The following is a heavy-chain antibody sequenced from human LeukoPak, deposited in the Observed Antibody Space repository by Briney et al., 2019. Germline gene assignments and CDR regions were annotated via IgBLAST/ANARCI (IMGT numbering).Heavy chain of an antibody. J-gene: IGHJ3*02. CDR1: GFTFSGYG. V-gene: IGHV3-30*02. D-gene: IGHD1-26*01. Sequence: PGGSLRLSCAASGFTFSGYGMHWVRQAPGKGLEWVAFIRYDGGNKYYADSVKGRFTISRDNAKNTLYLQMNSLRAEDTAVYYCAREAIVGGSTDAFDIWGQGTMVTVSS. CDR3: AREAIVGGSTDAFDI. CDR2: IRYDGGNK.